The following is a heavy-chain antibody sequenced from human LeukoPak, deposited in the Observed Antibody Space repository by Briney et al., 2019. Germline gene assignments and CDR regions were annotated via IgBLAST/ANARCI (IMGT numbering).Heavy chain of an antibody. D-gene: IGHD5-24*01. V-gene: IGHV4-59*08. Sequence: SETLSLTCTVSGGSISSYYWSWIRQPAGKGLEWIGYIYYSGSTNYNPSLKSRVTISVDTSKNQFSLKLSSVTAADTAVYYCARGLATPFDYWGQGTLVTVSS. CDR1: GGSISSYY. CDR3: ARGLATPFDY. CDR2: IYYSGST. J-gene: IGHJ4*02.